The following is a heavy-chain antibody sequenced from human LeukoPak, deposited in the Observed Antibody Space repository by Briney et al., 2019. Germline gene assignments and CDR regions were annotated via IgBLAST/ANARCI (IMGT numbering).Heavy chain of an antibody. J-gene: IGHJ4*02. CDR3: AGSSASRGYNYGRFDC. Sequence: GGSLRLSCTASGLIFSTYAMSWVRQAPGKGLEWVSTISGSADRTYYADSVKGRFTISRDNSKNTLSLQMNSLRAEDAAVYYCAGSSASRGYNYGRFDCWGQGTLVTVSS. V-gene: IGHV3-23*01. D-gene: IGHD5-18*01. CDR1: GLIFSTYA. CDR2: ISGSADRT.